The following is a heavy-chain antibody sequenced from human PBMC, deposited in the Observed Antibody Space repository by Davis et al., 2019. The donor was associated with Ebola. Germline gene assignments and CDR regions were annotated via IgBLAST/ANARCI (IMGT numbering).Heavy chain of an antibody. CDR2: IYHSGST. J-gene: IGHJ3*02. Sequence: PGGSLRLSCAVSGGSISSSNWWSWVRQPPGKGLEWIGEIYHSGSTNYNPSLKSRVTISVDKSKNQFSLKLSSVTAADTAVYYCARVTMIVVVSDAFDIWGQGTMVTVSS. CDR3: ARVTMIVVVSDAFDI. CDR1: GGSISSSNW. D-gene: IGHD3-22*01. V-gene: IGHV4-4*02.